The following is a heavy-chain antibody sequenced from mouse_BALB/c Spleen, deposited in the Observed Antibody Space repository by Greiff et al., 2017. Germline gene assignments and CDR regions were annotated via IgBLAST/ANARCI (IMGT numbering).Heavy chain of an antibody. V-gene: IGHV1-66*01. Sequence: QVQLKESGPELVKPGASVKISCKASGYSFTSYYIHWVKQRPGQGLEWIGWIFPGSGNTKYNEKFKGKATLTADTSSSTAYMQLSSLTSEDSAVYFCARWKYDYDGGVYFDYWGQGTTLTVSS. D-gene: IGHD2-4*01. CDR3: ARWKYDYDGGVYFDY. CDR1: GYSFTSYY. CDR2: IFPGSGNT. J-gene: IGHJ2*01.